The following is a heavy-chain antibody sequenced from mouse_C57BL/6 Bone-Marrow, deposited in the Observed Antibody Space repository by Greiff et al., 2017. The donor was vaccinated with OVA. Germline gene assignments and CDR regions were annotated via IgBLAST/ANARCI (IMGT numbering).Heavy chain of an antibody. Sequence: LMESGPVLVKPGASVKMSCKASGYTFTDYYMNWVKQSHGKSLEWIGVINPYNGGTSYNQKFKGKATLTVDKSSSTAYMELNSLTSEDSAVYYCADKPYFDVWGTGTTVTVSS. V-gene: IGHV1-19*01. CDR2: INPYNGGT. CDR1: GYTFTDYY. CDR3: ADKPYFDV. J-gene: IGHJ1*03.